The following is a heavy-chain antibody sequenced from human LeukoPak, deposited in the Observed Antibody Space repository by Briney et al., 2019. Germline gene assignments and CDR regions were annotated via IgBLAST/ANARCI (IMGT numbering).Heavy chain of an antibody. V-gene: IGHV4-59*08. J-gene: IGHJ4*02. D-gene: IGHD5-24*01. CDR1: GESFSGYY. CDR3: ARVMATAERFFDY. Sequence: PSETLSLTCAVYGESFSGYYWSWIRQPPGKGLEWIGYIYYSGSTNYNPSLKSRVTISVDTSKNQFSLKLSPVTAADTAVYYCARVMATAERFFDYWGQGTLVTVSS. CDR2: IYYSGST.